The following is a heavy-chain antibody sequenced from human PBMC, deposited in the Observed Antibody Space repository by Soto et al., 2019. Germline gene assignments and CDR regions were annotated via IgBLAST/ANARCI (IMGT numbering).Heavy chain of an antibody. Sequence: QVQLVESGGGVVQPGRSLRLSCAASGFTFSSYAMHWVRQAPGKGLEWVAVISYDGSNKYYADSVKGRFTISRDNSKNTLYLQMKGLRADDTAVYYCARHPVAYCGGDCRTFDYWGQGTLVTVSS. J-gene: IGHJ4*02. CDR1: GFTFSSYA. V-gene: IGHV3-30-3*01. D-gene: IGHD2-21*02. CDR3: ARHPVAYCGGDCRTFDY. CDR2: ISYDGSNK.